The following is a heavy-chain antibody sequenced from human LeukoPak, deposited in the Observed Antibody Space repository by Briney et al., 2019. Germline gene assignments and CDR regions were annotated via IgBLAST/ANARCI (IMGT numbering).Heavy chain of an antibody. Sequence: GGSLRLSCAASGFTFSSYAMSWVRQAPGKGLEWVSAISGSGGSTYYADSVKGRFTISRDNSKNTLYLQMNSLGAEDTAVYYCAKRKAAAGTSYYYYMDVWGKGTTVTISS. CDR1: GFTFSSYA. J-gene: IGHJ6*03. V-gene: IGHV3-23*01. D-gene: IGHD6-13*01. CDR2: ISGSGGST. CDR3: AKRKAAAGTSYYYYMDV.